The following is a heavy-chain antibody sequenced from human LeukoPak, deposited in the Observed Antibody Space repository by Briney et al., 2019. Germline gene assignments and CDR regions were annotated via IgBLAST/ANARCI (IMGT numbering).Heavy chain of an antibody. J-gene: IGHJ4*02. CDR2: IYYSGST. D-gene: IGHD4-11*01. V-gene: IGHV4-39*01. CDR3: ARTYSDYRPYYFDY. CDR1: GGSISSSSYY. Sequence: PSETLSLTCTVSGGSISSSSYYWGWIRQPPGKGLEWIGSIYYSGSTYYNPSLKSRVTISVDTSKNQFSLKLSSVTAADTAVYYCARTYSDYRPYYFDYWGQGTLVTVSS.